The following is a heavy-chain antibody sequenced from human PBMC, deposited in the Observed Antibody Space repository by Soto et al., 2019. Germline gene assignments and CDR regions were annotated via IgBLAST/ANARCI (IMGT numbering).Heavy chain of an antibody. Sequence: ASVTVSCQTSGYTFTGYYMHWVRQAPGQGLEWMGWINPNSGGTNYAQKFQGWVTMTRDTSISTAYMELSRLRSDDTAVYYCARVSIAAAGIAVAARGNFFDYWGQGTLVTVSS. CDR1: GYTFTGYY. V-gene: IGHV1-2*04. CDR2: INPNSGGT. J-gene: IGHJ4*02. D-gene: IGHD6-13*01. CDR3: ARVSIAAAGIAVAARGNFFDY.